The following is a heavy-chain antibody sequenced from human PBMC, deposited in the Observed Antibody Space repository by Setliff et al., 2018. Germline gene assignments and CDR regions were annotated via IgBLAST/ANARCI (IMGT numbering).Heavy chain of an antibody. V-gene: IGHV3-74*01. CDR2: INSDGSST. CDR1: GFTLSPYW. J-gene: IGHJ4*02. CDR3: VRLRRGPWHLDY. D-gene: IGHD3-16*01. Sequence: GGSLSLSCAASGFTLSPYWMHWVRQAPGKGLVWVSRINSDGSSTSYADSVKGRFTISRDNAKNSLNLQMNSLGADDTAVYYCVRLRRGPWHLDYWGQGVLVTV.